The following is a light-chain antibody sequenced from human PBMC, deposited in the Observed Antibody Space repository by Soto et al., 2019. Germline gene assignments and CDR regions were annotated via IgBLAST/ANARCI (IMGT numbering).Light chain of an antibody. J-gene: IGLJ7*01. CDR3: LLSYSGARAHDV. Sequence: QAVVTQEPSLTVSPGGTVTLTCGSSTGAVTSGHYPYWFQQKPGQAPRTLIYDTSNKHSWTPGRFSGSLLGGKAALTLSGAQPEDEGEYYCLLSYSGARAHDVFGGGTQLTVL. CDR2: DTS. V-gene: IGLV7-46*01. CDR1: TGAVTSGHY.